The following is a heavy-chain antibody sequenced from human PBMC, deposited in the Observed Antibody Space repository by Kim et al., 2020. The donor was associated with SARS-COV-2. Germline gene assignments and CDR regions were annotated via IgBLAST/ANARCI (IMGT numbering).Heavy chain of an antibody. CDR1: GYTLTELS. D-gene: IGHD2-15*01. Sequence: ASVKVSCKVSGYTLTELSKHWVRQAPGKGLEWMGGFDPEDGETIYAQKFQGRVTMTEDTSTDTAYMELSSLRSEDTAVYYCATGRVAGPPAWFDPWGQGTLVTVSS. CDR2: FDPEDGET. CDR3: ATGRVAGPPAWFDP. V-gene: IGHV1-24*01. J-gene: IGHJ5*02.